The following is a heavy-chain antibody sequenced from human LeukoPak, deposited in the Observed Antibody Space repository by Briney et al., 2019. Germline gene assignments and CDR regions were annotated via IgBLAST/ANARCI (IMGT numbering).Heavy chain of an antibody. Sequence: PSQTLSLTCAVSGGSISSGGYSWSWIRQPPGKGLEWIGYIYHSGSTYYNPSLKGRVTISVDRSKNQFSLKLSSVTAADTAVYYCASVAHYYYYGMDVWGQGTTVTVSS. CDR3: ASVAHYYYYGMDV. J-gene: IGHJ6*02. CDR1: GGSISSGGYS. CDR2: IYHSGST. V-gene: IGHV4-30-2*01. D-gene: IGHD5-12*01.